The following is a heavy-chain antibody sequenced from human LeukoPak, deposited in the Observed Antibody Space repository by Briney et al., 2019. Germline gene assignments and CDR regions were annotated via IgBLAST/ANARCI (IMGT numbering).Heavy chain of an antibody. J-gene: IGHJ6*03. Sequence: SETLSLTCTVSSGSISSGSYYWSWIRQPAGKGPEWIGRIYTSGSTNYNPSLKSRVTISVDTSKNQFSLKLSSVTAADTAVYYCARDDYYYYMDVWGKGTTVTVSS. CDR2: IYTSGST. V-gene: IGHV4-61*02. CDR1: SGSISSGSYY. CDR3: ARDDYYYYMDV.